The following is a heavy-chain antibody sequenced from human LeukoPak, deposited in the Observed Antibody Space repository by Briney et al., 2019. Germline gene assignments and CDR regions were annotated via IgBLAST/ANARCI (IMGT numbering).Heavy chain of an antibody. Sequence: GESLKIFCKGSGYSFTSFWIAWVRQMPGKKMEWMGIIYPGDSDTRYSPSFQGQVTISADKSISTAYLQWSSLKASDTAMYYCARPHYDSSGYYYGMDVWGQGTTVTVSS. J-gene: IGHJ6*02. D-gene: IGHD3-22*01. CDR3: ARPHYDSSGYYYGMDV. V-gene: IGHV5-51*01. CDR2: IYPGDSDT. CDR1: GYSFTSFW.